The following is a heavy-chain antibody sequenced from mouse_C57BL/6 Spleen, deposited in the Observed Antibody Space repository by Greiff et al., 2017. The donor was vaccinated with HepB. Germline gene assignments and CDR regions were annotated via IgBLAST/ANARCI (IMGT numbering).Heavy chain of an antibody. CDR3: ARGGQGAY. CDR1: GYTFTSYW. J-gene: IGHJ3*01. CDR2: IDPSDSYN. V-gene: IGHV1-50*01. Sequence: QVQLQQPGAELVKPGASVKLSCKASGYTFTSYWMQWVKQRPGQGLEWIGEIDPSDSYNNYNQKFKGKATLTVDTSSSTAYMQLSSLTSEDSAVYYCARGGQGAYWGQGTLVTVSA.